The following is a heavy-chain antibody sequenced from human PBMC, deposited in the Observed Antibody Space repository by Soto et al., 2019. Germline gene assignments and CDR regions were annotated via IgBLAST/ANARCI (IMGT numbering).Heavy chain of an antibody. J-gene: IGHJ6*02. CDR2: IIPIFRTA. D-gene: IGHD3-9*01. V-gene: IGHV1-69*12. CDR1: GGTFSSYA. Sequence: QVQLVQSGAEVKKPGSSVKVSCKASGGTFSSYAISWVRQAPGQGLEWMGGIIPIFRTAKYAQRFQGRVTITADESTSTAYMELGSLRSEDTAVYYCARVVLTGCEHYYGVDVWGQGTTVTVSS. CDR3: ARVVLTGCEHYYGVDV.